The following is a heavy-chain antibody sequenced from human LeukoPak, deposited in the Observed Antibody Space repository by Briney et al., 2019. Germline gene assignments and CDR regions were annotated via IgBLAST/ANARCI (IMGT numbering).Heavy chain of an antibody. J-gene: IGHJ2*01. V-gene: IGHV1-2*02. CDR2: INPNSGGT. CDR1: GYTFTGYY. D-gene: IGHD6-19*01. CDR3: ARESIAVAGTTRPWYFDL. Sequence: ASVKVSCKASGYTFTGYYMHWVRQAPGQGLEWMGWINPNSGGTNYAQKFRGRVTMARDTSISTAYMELSRLRSDDTAVYYCARESIAVAGTTRPWYFDLWGRGTLVTVSS.